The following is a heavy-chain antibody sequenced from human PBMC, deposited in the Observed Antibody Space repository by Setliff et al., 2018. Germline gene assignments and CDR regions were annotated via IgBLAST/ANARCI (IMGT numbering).Heavy chain of an antibody. J-gene: IGHJ3*02. D-gene: IGHD3-3*01. Sequence: KTSETLSLTCTVSGDSISSGSYYWSWIRQPPGKGLEWTGEINHSGSTNYNPSLKSRVTISVDTSKNQFSLKLSSVTAADTAVYYCARSGYYDFWSGFLNDAFDIWGQGTMVIVSS. CDR2: INHSGST. CDR1: GDSISSGSYY. CDR3: ARSGYYDFWSGFLNDAFDI. V-gene: IGHV4-39*07.